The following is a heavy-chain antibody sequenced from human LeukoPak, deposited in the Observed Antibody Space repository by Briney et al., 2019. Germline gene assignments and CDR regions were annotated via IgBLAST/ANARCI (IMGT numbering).Heavy chain of an antibody. D-gene: IGHD2-15*01. CDR3: ARDGSLPDY. V-gene: IGHV3-74*01. CDR1: GFTFSNYW. Sequence: GGSLRLFCAASGFTFSNYWMHWVRQAPGKGLVWVSRIVGDGSATIYADSVKGRFTISRDNAKDTLYLQMNSLRAEDTAVYYCARDGSLPDYWGQGTLVTVSS. J-gene: IGHJ4*02. CDR2: IVGDGSAT.